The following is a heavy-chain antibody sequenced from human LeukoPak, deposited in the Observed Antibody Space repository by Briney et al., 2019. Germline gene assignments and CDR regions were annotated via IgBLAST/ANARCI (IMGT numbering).Heavy chain of an antibody. Sequence: PSETLSLTCTVSGGSISSYHWSWFRQAPGKGLEWIGDISYSGSTYYNPSLKSRVTISVDASKNQFSLKLSSVTATDTAVYYCASGGSSSWYRWFDPWGQGTLVTVSS. J-gene: IGHJ5*02. CDR1: GGSISSYH. V-gene: IGHV4-59*08. D-gene: IGHD6-13*01. CDR3: ASGGSSSWYRWFDP. CDR2: ISYSGST.